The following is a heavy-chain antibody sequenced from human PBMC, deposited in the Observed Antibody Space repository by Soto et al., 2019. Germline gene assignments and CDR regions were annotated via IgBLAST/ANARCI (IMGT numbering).Heavy chain of an antibody. V-gene: IGHV3-30*18. CDR1: GFTFSSYG. CDR3: AKRRQGYGMDV. Sequence: PGGSLRLSCAASGFTFSSYGMHWVRQAPGKGLEWVAVISYDGSNKYYADSMKGRFTISRDNSKNTLYLQMNSLRAEDTAVYYCAKRRQGYGMDVWGQGTTVTVSS. CDR2: ISYDGSNK. J-gene: IGHJ6*02.